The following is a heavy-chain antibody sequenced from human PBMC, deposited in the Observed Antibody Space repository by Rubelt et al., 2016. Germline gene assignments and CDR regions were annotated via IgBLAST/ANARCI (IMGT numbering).Heavy chain of an antibody. CDR1: GGSISSYY. Sequence: QVQLQESGPGLVKPSETLSLTCTVSGGSISSYYWSWIRQPPGKGLEWIGYIYYSGSTNYNPSLNGRGTNPGDTSKNQCSLRLGAVTDADTAGYYCARRQYSYYFDYWGQGTLVTVSS. J-gene: IGHJ4*02. V-gene: IGHV4-59*12. CDR3: ARRQYSYYFDY. D-gene: IGHD6-6*01. CDR2: IYYSGST.